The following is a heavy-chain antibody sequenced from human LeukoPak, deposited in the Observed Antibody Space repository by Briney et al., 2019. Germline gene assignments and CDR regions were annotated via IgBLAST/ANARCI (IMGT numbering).Heavy chain of an antibody. J-gene: IGHJ3*02. D-gene: IGHD2-2*01. CDR3: ARGESTAYDAFDI. Sequence: AGGSLRLSCAASGFTVSSNYMSWVRQAPGKGLGWVSVIYSGGSTYYADSVKGRFTISRDNSKNTLYLQMNSLRAEDTAVYYCARGESTAYDAFDIWGQGTMVTVS. CDR2: IYSGGST. V-gene: IGHV3-53*01. CDR1: GFTVSSNY.